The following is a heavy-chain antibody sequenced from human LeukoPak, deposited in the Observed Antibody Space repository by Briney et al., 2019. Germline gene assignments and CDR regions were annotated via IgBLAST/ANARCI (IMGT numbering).Heavy chain of an antibody. CDR1: GFTFSSYA. CDR2: ISYDGSNK. V-gene: IGHV3-30*04. Sequence: PGRSLRLSCEASGFTFSSYAMHWVRQAQGKGLGWVAVISYDGSNKYYADSVKGRFTISRDNSKNTLYLQMNSLRAEDTAVYYCARGSSSWIANWFDPWGQGTLVTVSS. D-gene: IGHD6-13*01. CDR3: ARGSSSWIANWFDP. J-gene: IGHJ5*02.